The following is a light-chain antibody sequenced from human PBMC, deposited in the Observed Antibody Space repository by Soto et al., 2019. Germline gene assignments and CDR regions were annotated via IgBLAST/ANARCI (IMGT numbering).Light chain of an antibody. J-gene: IGLJ1*01. CDR3: SSYTSSSTLDV. CDR2: DVS. V-gene: IGLV2-14*01. Sequence: QSVLTQPASVSGSPGQSITISCTGTSSDVGGYNYVSWYQQHPGKAPKLMIYDVSNRPSGVSNRFSGSKSGNTASLTISGRQDEDESDYDCSSYTSSSTLDVFGTGTKLTVL. CDR1: SSDVGGYNY.